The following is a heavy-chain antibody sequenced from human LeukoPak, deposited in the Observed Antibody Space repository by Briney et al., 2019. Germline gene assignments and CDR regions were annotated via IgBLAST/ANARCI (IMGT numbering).Heavy chain of an antibody. Sequence: ASVKVSCKASGYTFTSYYMHWVRQAPGQGLEWRGWINPNSGGTNYAQKFQGRVTMTRDTSISTAYMELSGLRSDDTAVYYCARDGSGSFLYNYWGQGTLVTVSS. V-gene: IGHV1-2*02. D-gene: IGHD3-10*01. CDR2: INPNSGGT. CDR1: GYTFTSYY. J-gene: IGHJ4*02. CDR3: ARDGSGSFLYNY.